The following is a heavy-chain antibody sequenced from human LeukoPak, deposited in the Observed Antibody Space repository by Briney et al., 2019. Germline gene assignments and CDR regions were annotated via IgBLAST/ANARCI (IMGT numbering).Heavy chain of an antibody. CDR2: ISYDGSNK. J-gene: IGHJ4*02. CDR1: GFTFSSYA. CDR3: AREGYDILTGYGLFDY. V-gene: IGHV3-30*04. D-gene: IGHD3-9*01. Sequence: GRSLRLSCAASGFTFSSYAMHWVRQAPGKGLEWVAVISYDGSNKYYADSVKGRFTISRDNSKNTPYLQMNSLRAEDTAVYYCAREGYDILTGYGLFDYWGQGTLVTVSS.